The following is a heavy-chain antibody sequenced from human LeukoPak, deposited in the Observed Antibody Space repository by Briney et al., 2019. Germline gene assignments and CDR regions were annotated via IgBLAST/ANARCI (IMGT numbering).Heavy chain of an antibody. J-gene: IGHJ4*02. Sequence: GGSLRLSRAASGFTVSSNYMSWVRQAPGKGLEWVSVIYSGGSTYYADSVKGRFTISRDNSKNTLYLQMNSLRAEDTAVYYCARDSHYYGSGRERLHWGQGTLVTVSS. CDR2: IYSGGST. CDR1: GFTVSSNY. D-gene: IGHD3-10*01. CDR3: ARDSHYYGSGRERLH. V-gene: IGHV3-53*01.